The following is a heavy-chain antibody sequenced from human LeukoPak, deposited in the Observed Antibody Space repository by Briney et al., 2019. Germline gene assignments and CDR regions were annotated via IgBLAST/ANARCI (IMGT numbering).Heavy chain of an antibody. CDR2: IIPIFGTA. J-gene: IGHJ6*03. V-gene: IGHV1-69*13. Sequence: SVKVSCKASGGTFSSYAISWVRQAPGQGLEWMGGIIPIFGTANHAQKFQGRVTITADESTSTAYMELSSLRSEDTAVYYCARALHDFWSGYFPRYYYYYYMDVWGKGTTVTVSS. CDR1: GGTFSSYA. CDR3: ARALHDFWSGYFPRYYYYYYMDV. D-gene: IGHD3-3*01.